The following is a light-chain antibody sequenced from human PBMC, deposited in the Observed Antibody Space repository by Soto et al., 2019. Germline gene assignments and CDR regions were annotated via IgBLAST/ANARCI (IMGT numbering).Light chain of an antibody. CDR3: QQYYDYWT. CDR1: QSIGNG. Sequence: DIQMTQSPSTLSASVGDRVTITCRASQSIGNGLAWYQQKPGKAPNLLIYKTSSLETVVPSRFSGSGSGTEFTLTFSSLQPDDFATYYCQQYYDYWTFGQGTKVDIK. CDR2: KTS. V-gene: IGKV1-5*03. J-gene: IGKJ1*01.